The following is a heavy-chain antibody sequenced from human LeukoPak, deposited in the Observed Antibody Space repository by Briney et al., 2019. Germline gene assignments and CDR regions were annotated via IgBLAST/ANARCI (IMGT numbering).Heavy chain of an antibody. CDR3: ARAQGQLVPNWFDP. CDR2: ISSSSSYI. CDR1: GFTFSSYS. D-gene: IGHD6-6*01. V-gene: IGHV3-21*01. J-gene: IGHJ5*02. Sequence: GGSLRLSCAASGFTFSSYSMNWVRQAPGKGLEWVSSISSSSSYIYYADSVKGRFTISRDNAKNLLYLQMNSLRAEDTAVYYCARAQGQLVPNWFDPWGQGTLVTVSS.